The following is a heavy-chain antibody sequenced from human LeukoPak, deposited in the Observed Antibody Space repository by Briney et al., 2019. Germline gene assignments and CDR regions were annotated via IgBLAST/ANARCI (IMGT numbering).Heavy chain of an antibody. CDR1: GGSISSYY. V-gene: IGHV4-59*12. CDR2: IYHSGST. CDR3: ARDTDYYGSGSYYNGPDWFDP. D-gene: IGHD3-10*01. J-gene: IGHJ5*02. Sequence: SETLSLTCTVSGGSISSYYWSWIRQPPGKGLEWIGRIYHSGSTYYNPSLKSRVTISVDTSKNQFSLKLSSVTAADTAVYYCARDTDYYGSGSYYNGPDWFDPWGQGTLVTVSS.